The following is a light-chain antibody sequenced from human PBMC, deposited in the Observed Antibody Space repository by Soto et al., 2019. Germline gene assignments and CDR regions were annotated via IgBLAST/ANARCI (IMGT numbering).Light chain of an antibody. J-gene: IGKJ3*01. Sequence: DIQMTQSPSSLSASVGERVTITCQASHDITSFLNWYQHKPGRAPKLLIYDASILEAGVPTRFSGSGSETHFTFTISSLQPEDVATYYCQHCDYLPIFGPGTTVDFK. CDR1: HDITSF. CDR2: DAS. V-gene: IGKV1-33*01. CDR3: QHCDYLPI.